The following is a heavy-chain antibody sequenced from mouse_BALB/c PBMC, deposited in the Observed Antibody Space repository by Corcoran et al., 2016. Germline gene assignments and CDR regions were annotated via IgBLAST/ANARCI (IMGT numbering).Heavy chain of an antibody. Sequence: EVQVQHSGAELVKRGASVKLSCTASGFNIKDTYMHRVRQRPEQGLEWIGRIDPANGNTKYDPKFQGKATITADTPSNTAYLQLSSLTSEDTAVYYCARWDWYFDVWGAGTTVTVSS. CDR3: ARWDWYFDV. V-gene: IGHV14-3*02. CDR1: GFNIKDTY. J-gene: IGHJ1*01. CDR2: IDPANGNT.